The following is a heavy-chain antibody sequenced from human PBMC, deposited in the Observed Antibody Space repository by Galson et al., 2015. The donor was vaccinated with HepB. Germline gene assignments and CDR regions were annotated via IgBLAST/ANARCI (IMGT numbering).Heavy chain of an antibody. Sequence: SLRLSCAASGFSLSAYNMNWVRQAPGKGLEWVSSISGSTYIYSTESVKGRFPISRDTAENSVYLQMNSLRVEDTAVYYCARDSGSYDVLTGYSSYFDLWGPGTLVTVSS. D-gene: IGHD3-9*01. CDR2: ISGSTYI. V-gene: IGHV3-69-1*01. CDR3: ARDSGSYDVLTGYSSYFDL. J-gene: IGHJ4*02. CDR1: GFSLSAYN.